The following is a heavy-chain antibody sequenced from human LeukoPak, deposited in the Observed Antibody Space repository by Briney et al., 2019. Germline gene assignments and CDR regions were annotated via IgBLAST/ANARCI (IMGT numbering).Heavy chain of an antibody. J-gene: IGHJ4*02. CDR3: ARGPEYSSSWYGD. Sequence: PSETLSLTCTVSGGSISSYYWSWIRQPPGKGLEWIGYIYYSGSTNYNPSLKSRVTISVDTSKNQFSLKLSSVTAADTAVYYCARGPEYSSSWYGDWGQGTLVTVSS. D-gene: IGHD6-13*01. CDR1: GGSISSYY. CDR2: IYYSGST. V-gene: IGHV4-59*08.